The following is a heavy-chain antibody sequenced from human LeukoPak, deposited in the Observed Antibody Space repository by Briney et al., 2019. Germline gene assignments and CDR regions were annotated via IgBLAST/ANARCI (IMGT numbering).Heavy chain of an antibody. D-gene: IGHD4-17*01. V-gene: IGHV3-33*01. Sequence: PGGSLRLSCAASGFTFSSYGMHWVRQAPGKGLEWVAVIWYDGSNKYYAESVKGRFTISRDNSKNTLYLQMNSLRAEDTAVYYCARERGDYGDYLDYWGQGTLVTVSS. CDR2: IWYDGSNK. J-gene: IGHJ4*02. CDR1: GFTFSSYG. CDR3: ARERGDYGDYLDY.